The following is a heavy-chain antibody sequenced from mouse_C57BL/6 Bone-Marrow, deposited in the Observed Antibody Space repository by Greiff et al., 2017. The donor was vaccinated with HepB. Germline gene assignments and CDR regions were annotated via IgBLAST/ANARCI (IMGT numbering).Heavy chain of an antibody. CDR1: GYTFTEYT. V-gene: IGHV1-62-2*01. CDR2: FYPGSGSI. CDR3: ARHEEDYDYDYYFDY. D-gene: IGHD2-4*01. J-gene: IGHJ2*01. Sequence: QVHVKQSGAELVKPGASVKLSCKASGYTFTEYTIHWVKQRSGQGLEWIGWFYPGSGSIKYNEKFKDKATLTADKSSSTVYMELSRLTSEDSAVYFCARHEEDYDYDYYFDYWGQGTTLTVSS.